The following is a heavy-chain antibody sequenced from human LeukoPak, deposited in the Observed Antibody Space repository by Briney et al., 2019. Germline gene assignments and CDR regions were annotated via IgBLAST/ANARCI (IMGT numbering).Heavy chain of an antibody. CDR2: INPNSGGT. D-gene: IGHD5-12*01. J-gene: IGHJ4*02. Sequence: ASVKVSCKASGYTFTSYYMHWVRQAPGQGLEWMGWINPNSGGTNYAQKFQGRVTMTRDTSISTAYMELSRLRSDDTAVYYCARDWGIGYSGYDPSYYFDYWGQGTLVTVSS. CDR1: GYTFTSYY. CDR3: ARDWGIGYSGYDPSYYFDY. V-gene: IGHV1-2*02.